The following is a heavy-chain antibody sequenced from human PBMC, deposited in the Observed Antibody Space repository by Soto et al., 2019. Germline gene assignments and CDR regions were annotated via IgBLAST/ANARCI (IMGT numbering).Heavy chain of an antibody. CDR3: ARRDYCGGDCYPGGGYYYGMDV. CDR2: IYYSGST. V-gene: IGHV4-39*01. D-gene: IGHD2-21*02. J-gene: IGHJ6*02. Sequence: PSETMSLTYTVSGGSLSSSSYYWGWIRPPPGKGLEWIGSIYYSGSTYYNPSLKSRVTISVDTSKNQFSLKLSSVTAADTAVYYCARRDYCGGDCYPGGGYYYGMDVWGQGTTVTVSS. CDR1: GGSLSSSSYY.